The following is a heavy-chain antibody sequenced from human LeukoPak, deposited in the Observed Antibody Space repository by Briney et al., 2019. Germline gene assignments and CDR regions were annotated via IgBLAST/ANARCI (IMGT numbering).Heavy chain of an antibody. Sequence: SETLSLTCTVSGGSISSSSYYWGWIRQPPGRGLEWIGSIYYSGSTYYNPSLKSRVTISVDTSKNQFSLKLSSVTAADTAVYYCARVVLGFGELRSYYFDYWGQGTLVTVSS. CDR2: IYYSGST. CDR3: ARVVLGFGELRSYYFDY. V-gene: IGHV4-39*07. CDR1: GGSISSSSYY. D-gene: IGHD3-10*01. J-gene: IGHJ4*02.